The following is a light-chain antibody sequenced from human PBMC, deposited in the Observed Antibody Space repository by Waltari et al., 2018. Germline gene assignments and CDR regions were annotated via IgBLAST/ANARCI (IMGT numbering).Light chain of an antibody. CDR1: SSAVGSYNL. CDR2: EVV. V-gene: IGLV2-23*02. Sequence: QSALTQPASVSGSPGQSITISCTGTSSAVGSYNLVSWYQQHPGKAPKLMIYEVVKRPSGVSNRFSGSTSANAASLTISGLQAEDEGDYYCCSYARSGTVLFGGGTKLTVL. J-gene: IGLJ2*01. CDR3: CSYARSGTVL.